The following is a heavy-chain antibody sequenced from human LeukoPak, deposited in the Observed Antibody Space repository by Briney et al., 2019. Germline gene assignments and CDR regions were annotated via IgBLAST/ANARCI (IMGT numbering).Heavy chain of an antibody. CDR2: IWYDGSNK. J-gene: IGHJ4*02. CDR1: GFXFSTYG. D-gene: IGHD3-10*01. CDR3: ARVRGSVGLTASYIDY. Sequence: GGSLRLSCAASGFXFSTYGMHWVRQAPGKGLEWVAIIWYDGSNKFYADSVKGRFTISRDNSKNTLYLQMNSLRAEDTAVYYCARVRGSVGLTASYIDYWGQGTLVTVSS. V-gene: IGHV3-33*01.